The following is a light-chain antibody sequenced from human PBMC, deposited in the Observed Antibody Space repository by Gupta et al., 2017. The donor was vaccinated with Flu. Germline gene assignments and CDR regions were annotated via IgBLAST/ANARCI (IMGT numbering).Light chain of an antibody. CDR3: QQSNRTPRT. Sequence: DIQMTQSPFSLSASVGDRVTITCRASQSISSYLNWYQQKPGKAPTLLIYAASTLQSGVPSRFSGSGSGTDFTLSISRLQPEDFATYYCQQSNRTPRTFGQGTKVEIK. V-gene: IGKV1-39*01. CDR1: QSISSY. CDR2: AAS. J-gene: IGKJ1*01.